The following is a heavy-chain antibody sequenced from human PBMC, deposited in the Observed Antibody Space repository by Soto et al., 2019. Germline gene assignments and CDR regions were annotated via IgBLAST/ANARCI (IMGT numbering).Heavy chain of an antibody. Sequence: QITLKESGPTLVKPTQTLTLTCTFSGFSLSTSGLAVAWIRQPPGKALECHALIYWDDDKRYSPSLQSRLTXTXATSKNQVVLTVTNMDPVDTATYYCAHRERSGYLNYWGQGTLVTVSS. J-gene: IGHJ4*02. CDR1: GFSLSTSGLA. CDR3: AHRERSGYLNY. V-gene: IGHV2-5*02. D-gene: IGHD3-22*01. CDR2: IYWDDDK.